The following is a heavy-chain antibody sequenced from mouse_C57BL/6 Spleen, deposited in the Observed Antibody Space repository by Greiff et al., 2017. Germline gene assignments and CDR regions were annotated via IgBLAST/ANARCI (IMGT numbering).Heavy chain of an antibody. Sequence: LQQPGAELVMPGASVKLSCKASGYTFTSYWMHWVKQRPGQGLEWIGEIDPSDSYTNYNQKFKGKSTLTVDKSSSTAYMQLSSLTSEDSAVYYCARRIYYGSSYWYFDVWGTGTTVTVSS. CDR3: ARRIYYGSSYWYFDV. V-gene: IGHV1-69*01. J-gene: IGHJ1*03. CDR1: GYTFTSYW. CDR2: IDPSDSYT. D-gene: IGHD1-1*01.